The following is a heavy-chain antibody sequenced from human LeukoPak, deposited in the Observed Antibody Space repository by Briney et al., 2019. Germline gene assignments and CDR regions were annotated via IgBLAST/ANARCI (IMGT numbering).Heavy chain of an antibody. D-gene: IGHD4-17*01. CDR3: ARESHGDHTGDY. CDR2: ISSSSSYI. Sequence: PGGFLRLSCAASGFTFSSYSMNWVRQAPGKGLEWVSSISSSSSYIYYADSVKGRFTISRDNAKNSLYLQMNSLRAEDTAVYYCARESHGDHTGDYWGQGTLVTVSS. V-gene: IGHV3-21*01. CDR1: GFTFSSYS. J-gene: IGHJ4*02.